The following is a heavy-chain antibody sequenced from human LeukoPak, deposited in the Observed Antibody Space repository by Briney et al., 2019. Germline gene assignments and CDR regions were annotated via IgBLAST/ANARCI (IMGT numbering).Heavy chain of an antibody. V-gene: IGHV3-21*01. CDR3: ASDPTYYFDY. J-gene: IGHJ4*02. CDR1: GFTFSTYS. CDR2: ISSSSNYI. Sequence: GGSLRLSCAPSGFTFSTYSMNWVRQAPGKGLEWVSSISSSSNYIYYADSLKGRFTISRDNAKNSLYLQMHSLRAEDTAVYYCASDPTYYFDYWGQGTLVTVSS.